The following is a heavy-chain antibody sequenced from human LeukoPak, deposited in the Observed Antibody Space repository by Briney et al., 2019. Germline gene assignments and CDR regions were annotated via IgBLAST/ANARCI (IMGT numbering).Heavy chain of an antibody. D-gene: IGHD1-26*01. CDR3: ARQEIPTSYYGLDY. CDR1: GASITDYF. Sequence: SETLSLTCSVSGASITDYFWHWLRHPAGKGLEWIGRVSSSGTTNYNPSLRSRVTMSVDTSTGQFSLRLSSVTAADTAVYYCARQEIPTSYYGLDYWGQGTLVTVSS. J-gene: IGHJ4*02. CDR2: VSSSGTT. V-gene: IGHV4-4*07.